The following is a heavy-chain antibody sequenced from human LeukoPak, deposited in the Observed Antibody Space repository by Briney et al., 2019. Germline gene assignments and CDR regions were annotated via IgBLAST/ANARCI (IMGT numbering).Heavy chain of an antibody. J-gene: IGHJ4*02. CDR1: GGSISSSSYS. CDR3: ARHNHWGGFDY. D-gene: IGHD7-27*01. V-gene: IGHV4-39*01. CDR2: IYYSGST. Sequence: SGTLSLTCTVSGGSISSSSYSWRWIRQPPGKGLEWIGSIYYSGSTYYNPSLKSRVTISVDTSKNQFSLKLSSVTAADTAVYYCARHNHWGGFDYWGQGTLVTVSS.